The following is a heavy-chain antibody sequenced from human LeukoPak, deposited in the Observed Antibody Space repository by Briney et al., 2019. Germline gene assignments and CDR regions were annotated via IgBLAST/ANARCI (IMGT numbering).Heavy chain of an antibody. CDR1: GFTFSSSA. J-gene: IGHJ4*02. Sequence: GGSLRLSCAASGFTFSSSAMNWVRQAPGKGLEWVSAISSRDDCTYYAHSVKGRFTISTDNSENTAYLQMNSLGVEDTAVYYCAGGWYEGFGYWGQGTLVTVSS. V-gene: IGHV3-23*01. CDR2: ISSRDDCT. CDR3: AGGWYEGFGY. D-gene: IGHD2-15*01.